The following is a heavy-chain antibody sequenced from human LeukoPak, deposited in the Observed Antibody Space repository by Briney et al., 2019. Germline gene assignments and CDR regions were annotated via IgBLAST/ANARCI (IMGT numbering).Heavy chain of an antibody. CDR2: ISTSSNYI. CDR1: GSVFSRLT. D-gene: IGHD3-3*01. V-gene: IGHV3-21*01. J-gene: IGHJ5*01. Sequence: GGSLRLSCAVSGSVFSRLTMNWFRQSPGKGLQWVSSISTSSNYIYYADSVKGRFNISRDNTKNSLFLDMTRLRDEDTAVYYCASTVHGSTADSEGYYPKWFDPWGQGTLVTVSS. CDR3: ASTVHGSTADSEGYYPKWFDP.